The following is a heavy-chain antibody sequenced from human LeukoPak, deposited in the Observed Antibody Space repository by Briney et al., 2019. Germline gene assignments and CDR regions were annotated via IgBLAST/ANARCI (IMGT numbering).Heavy chain of an antibody. D-gene: IGHD5-12*01. Sequence: PETLSLTCTVSGGSVSAFYWSWIRQPPGKGLQWIGYVSYTGSTNHTGSTNYNPSLKSRVNISVDTSNNQFSLKLSSLTAADTAVYFCARNRVATIYGKFDYWGQGTLVTVSS. V-gene: IGHV4-59*02. J-gene: IGHJ4*02. CDR3: ARNRVATIYGKFDY. CDR2: VSYTGSTNHTGST. CDR1: GGSVSAFY.